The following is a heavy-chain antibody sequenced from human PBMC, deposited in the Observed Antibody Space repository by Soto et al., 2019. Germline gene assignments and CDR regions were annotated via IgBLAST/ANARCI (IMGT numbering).Heavy chain of an antibody. CDR3: ARLISVAGIFDY. Sequence: PSETLSLTCTVSGGPISSYYLSWLQQPPEKEQAWIGYIHYSGSTNYNPSLKSRVTISVDTSKNQFSLKLSSVTASDTAVYYCARLISVAGIFDYWAQGTLVTVSS. CDR2: IHYSGST. V-gene: IGHV4-59*08. D-gene: IGHD6-19*01. J-gene: IGHJ4*02. CDR1: GGPISSYY.